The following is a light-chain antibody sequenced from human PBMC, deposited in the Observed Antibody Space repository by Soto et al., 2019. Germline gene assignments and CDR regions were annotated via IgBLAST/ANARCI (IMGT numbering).Light chain of an antibody. Sequence: QSALTQPASVSGSPGQTITISCTGTDTDVGSYNLVSWYQHHPGKARKLIIYEGTKRPSGVSNRFSGSKSGNTASLTISGLQAEDEANYYCNSYTTLSNRVFGTGTKLTVL. J-gene: IGLJ1*01. CDR3: NSYTTLSNRV. CDR1: DTDVGSYNL. CDR2: EGT. V-gene: IGLV2-14*02.